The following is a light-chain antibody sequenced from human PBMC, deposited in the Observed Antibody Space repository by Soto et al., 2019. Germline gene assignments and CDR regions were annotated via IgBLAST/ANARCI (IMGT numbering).Light chain of an antibody. CDR1: SSDVGSFNY. CDR3: CSYAGSPYV. Sequence: QSVLTQPRSVSGSPGQSVAISCTGTSSDVGSFNYVSWYQQHPDKAPKLMIYDVTKRPSGVPDRSSGSKSGNTASLTISGLQAEDEADYYCCSYAGSPYVFGTGTKVTV. J-gene: IGLJ1*01. CDR2: DVT. V-gene: IGLV2-11*01.